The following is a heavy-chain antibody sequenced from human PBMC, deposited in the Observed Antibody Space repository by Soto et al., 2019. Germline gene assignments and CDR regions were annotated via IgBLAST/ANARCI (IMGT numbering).Heavy chain of an antibody. Sequence: PSETQSLTCFLSCGPISGDDLYFSSICHLPGYLLERIANVYHTGTTYYNPSLKSRVSMSVDTSQNQFSLILASVTAADTAVYYCARALVTDYHSRDYHYYFAMDVWGQGTSVTVSS. CDR1: CGPISGDDLY. D-gene: IGHD3-22*01. CDR3: ARALVTDYHSRDYHYYFAMDV. CDR2: VYHTGTT. V-gene: IGHV4-31*02. J-gene: IGHJ6*02.